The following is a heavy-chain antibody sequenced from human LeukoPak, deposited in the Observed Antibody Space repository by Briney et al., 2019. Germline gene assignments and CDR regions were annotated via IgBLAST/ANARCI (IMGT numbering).Heavy chain of an antibody. CDR2: INAGNGNT. CDR1: GYTFTSYG. CDR3: ARNRRESPFDY. Sequence: ASVKVSCKASGYTFTSYGISWVRQAPGQGLEWMGWINAGNGNTKYSQKFQGRVTITRDTSASTAYMELSSLRSEDTAVYYCARNRRESPFDYWGQGTLVTVSS. D-gene: IGHD1-14*01. V-gene: IGHV1-3*01. J-gene: IGHJ4*02.